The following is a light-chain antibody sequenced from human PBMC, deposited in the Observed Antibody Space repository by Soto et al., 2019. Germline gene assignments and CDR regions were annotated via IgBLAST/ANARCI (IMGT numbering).Light chain of an antibody. CDR2: DVT. Sequence: QSALTQPRSVSGSPGQSVTISCTGTSSDVGGYYYVSWYQQHPGKAPKLIIYDVTKRPSGVPDRFSGSKSGNTASLTISGLQAEDEADYSCCSYAGSYTDVFGTGTKVTVL. CDR1: SSDVGGYYY. CDR3: CSYAGSYTDV. J-gene: IGLJ1*01. V-gene: IGLV2-11*01.